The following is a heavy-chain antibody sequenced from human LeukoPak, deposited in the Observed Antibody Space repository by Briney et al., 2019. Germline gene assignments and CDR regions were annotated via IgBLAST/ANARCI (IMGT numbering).Heavy chain of an antibody. J-gene: IGHJ6*03. CDR3: ASGSYYHYYYYMDV. CDR1: GFTFSNYS. Sequence: GGSLRLSCAASGFTFSNYSMNWVRQAPGKGLEWVSYISSSSSTIYYADSVKGRFTISRDNAKNSLYLQMNSLRAEDTAVYYCASGSYYHYYYYMDVWGKGTTVTVSS. CDR2: ISSSSSTI. D-gene: IGHD1-26*01. V-gene: IGHV3-48*01.